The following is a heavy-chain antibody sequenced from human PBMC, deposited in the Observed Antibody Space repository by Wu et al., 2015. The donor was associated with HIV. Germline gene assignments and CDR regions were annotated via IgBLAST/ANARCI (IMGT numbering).Heavy chain of an antibody. J-gene: IGHJ4*02. Sequence: QVQLVQSGAEVKKPGASVKVSCKASGYTFTGFYISWVRQAPGQGLECMGWIDPNSGDTKYAKKFEGRVTMTRDTSISTAYMEVSRLRSDDTAVYYCARFRESPLPRGFDYWGQGTLVTVSS. CDR2: IDPNSGDT. V-gene: IGHV1-2*02. CDR3: ARFRESPLPRGFDY. CDR1: GYTFTGFY.